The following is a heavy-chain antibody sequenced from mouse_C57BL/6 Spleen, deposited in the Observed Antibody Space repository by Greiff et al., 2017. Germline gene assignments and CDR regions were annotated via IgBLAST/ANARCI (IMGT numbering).Heavy chain of an antibody. Sequence: QVQLKQPGAELVKPGASVKLSCKASGYTFTSYWMHWVKQRPGQGLEWIGMIHPNSGSTNYNEKFKSKATLTVDKSSSTAYMQLSSLTSEDSAVYYCARSYDYPLDYWGQGTSVTVSS. CDR2: IHPNSGST. CDR1: GYTFTSYW. CDR3: ARSYDYPLDY. D-gene: IGHD2-4*01. J-gene: IGHJ4*01. V-gene: IGHV1-64*01.